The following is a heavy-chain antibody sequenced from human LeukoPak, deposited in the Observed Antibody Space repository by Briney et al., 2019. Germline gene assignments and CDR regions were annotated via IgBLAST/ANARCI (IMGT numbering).Heavy chain of an antibody. CDR1: GLTFSSYA. CDR3: AKEALGFLEWFPNNWFDP. Sequence: GGSLRLSCAASGLTFSSYAMSWVRQAPGKGLEWVSAISGSGGSTYYADSVKGRFTISRDNSKNTLYLQMNSLRAEDTAVYYCAKEALGFLEWFPNNWFDPWGQGTLVTVSS. D-gene: IGHD3-3*01. CDR2: ISGSGGST. J-gene: IGHJ5*02. V-gene: IGHV3-23*01.